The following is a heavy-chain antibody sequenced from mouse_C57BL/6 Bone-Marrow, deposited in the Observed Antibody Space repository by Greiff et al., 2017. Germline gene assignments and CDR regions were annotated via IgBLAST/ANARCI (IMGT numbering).Heavy chain of an antibody. Sequence: EVQLVESGGDLVKPGGSLKLSCAASGFTFSSYGMSWVRQTPDKRLEWVATISSGGSYIYYPDSVKGRFTISRDNAKNTLYLQMRSLKSEDTAMYYCARLPYYCGSSCGWFAYWGQGTLVTVSA. CDR3: ARLPYYCGSSCGWFAY. D-gene: IGHD1-1*01. CDR1: GFTFSSYG. V-gene: IGHV5-6*01. CDR2: ISSGGSYI. J-gene: IGHJ3*01.